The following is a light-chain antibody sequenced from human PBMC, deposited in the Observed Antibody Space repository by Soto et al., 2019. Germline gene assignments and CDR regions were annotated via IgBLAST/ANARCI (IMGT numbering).Light chain of an antibody. V-gene: IGKV3-20*01. CDR3: QQFDSSRMYS. J-gene: IGKJ2*03. Sequence: EIVLTQSPVTLSLSPGERANLSCRASQSVTSTYLAWYQQKPGQSPRLIIYGGSTRASGFPDRFSGGGSGTDFTLTISRLEPEDSAVYYCHCQQFDSSRMYSFGQGTKLEI. CDR2: GGS. CDR1: QSVTSTY.